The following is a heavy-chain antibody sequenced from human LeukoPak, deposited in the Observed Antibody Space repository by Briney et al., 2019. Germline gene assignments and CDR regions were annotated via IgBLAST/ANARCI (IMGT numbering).Heavy chain of an antibody. Sequence: SETLSLTCAVSGYSISSGYYWGRIRQPPGKGLEWIGSIYHSGSTYYNPSLKSRVTISVDTSKNQFSLKLSSVTAADTAVYYCARGGVAYYDILTGHNWFDPWGQGTLVTVSS. CDR1: GYSISSGYY. CDR3: ARGGVAYYDILTGHNWFDP. D-gene: IGHD3-9*01. CDR2: IYHSGST. J-gene: IGHJ5*02. V-gene: IGHV4-38-2*01.